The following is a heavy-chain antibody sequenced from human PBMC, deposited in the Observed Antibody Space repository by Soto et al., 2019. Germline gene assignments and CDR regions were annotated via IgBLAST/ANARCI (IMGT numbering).Heavy chain of an antibody. Sequence: SETLSLTCTVSGGSISSYYWIWIRQPPGKGLEWIGYIYYSGSTNYNPSLKSRVTISVDTSKNQFSLKLSSVTAADTAVYYCARSPNKRLFDYWGQGTLVTVSS. J-gene: IGHJ4*02. V-gene: IGHV4-59*01. CDR3: ARSPNKRLFDY. CDR2: IYYSGST. CDR1: GGSISSYY. D-gene: IGHD3-22*01.